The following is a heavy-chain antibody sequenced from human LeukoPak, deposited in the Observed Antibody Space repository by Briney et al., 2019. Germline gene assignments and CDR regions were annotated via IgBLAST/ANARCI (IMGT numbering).Heavy chain of an antibody. CDR1: GYTLTELS. CDR3: ATYDPYSSSYGNWFDP. J-gene: IGHJ5*02. Sequence: GASVKVSCKVSGYTLTELSMHWVRQAPGKGLEWMGGFDPEDGETIYAQKFQGRVTVTEDTSTDTAYMELSSLRSEDTAVYYCATYDPYSSSYGNWFDPWGQGTLVTVSS. D-gene: IGHD6-6*01. CDR2: FDPEDGET. V-gene: IGHV1-24*01.